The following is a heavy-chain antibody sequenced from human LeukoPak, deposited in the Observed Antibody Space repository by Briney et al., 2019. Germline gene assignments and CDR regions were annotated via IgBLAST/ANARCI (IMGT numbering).Heavy chain of an antibody. CDR2: ISGSGATL. V-gene: IGHV3-11*01. CDR3: ARALYGSSGYYDY. CDR1: GFNFSDHY. D-gene: IGHD3-22*01. J-gene: IGHJ4*02. Sequence: GGSLRLSCAASGFNFSDHYISWVRQTPWSPLDWVSYISGSGATLHHADSVKGRFTISRDNAKNSLSLQMNSLRAEDTALYYCARALYGSSGYYDYWGQGILVTVSS.